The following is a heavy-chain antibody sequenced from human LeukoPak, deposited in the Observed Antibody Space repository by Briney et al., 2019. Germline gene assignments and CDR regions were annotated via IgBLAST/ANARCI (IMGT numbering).Heavy chain of an antibody. D-gene: IGHD3-10*01. V-gene: IGHV4-4*09. CDR3: ARRGYYYYYMDV. J-gene: IGHJ6*03. CDR2: IYTSGST. CDR1: GGSISSYY. Sequence: SETLSLTCTVSGGSISSYYWSWIRQPPGKGLEWIGYIYTSGSTNYNPSLKSRVTISVDTSKNQFSLRLSSVTAADTAVYYCARRGYYYYYMDVWGKGTTVTVSS.